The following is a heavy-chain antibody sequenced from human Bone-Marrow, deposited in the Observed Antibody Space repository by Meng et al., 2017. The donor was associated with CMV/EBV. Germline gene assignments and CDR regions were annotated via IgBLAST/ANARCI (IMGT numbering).Heavy chain of an antibody. J-gene: IGHJ6*02. CDR3: ARDRDYYYGMDV. CDR1: GFSLSNARMG. D-gene: IGHD3-10*01. CDR2: IYYSGST. Sequence: SGPTLVKPTETLTLTCTVSGFSLSNARMGVSWIRQPPGKGLEWIGYIYYSGSTNYNPSLKSRVTISVDTSKNQFSLKLSSVTAADTAVYYCARDRDYYYGMDVWGQGTTVTVSS. V-gene: IGHV4-61*01.